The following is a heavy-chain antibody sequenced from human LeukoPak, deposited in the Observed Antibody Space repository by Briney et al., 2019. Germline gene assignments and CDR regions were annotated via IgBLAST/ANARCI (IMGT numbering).Heavy chain of an antibody. CDR3: AIKGAQSRAFDF. J-gene: IGHJ3*01. Sequence: GGSLRLSCAASGLTLSRYSMHWVRQAPGEGLEWVSAISGSGIGTFYADSVKGRFTISRDNSKNTLFLQMNSLRAEDTAVYYCAIKGAQSRAFDFWGQGTMVTVSS. D-gene: IGHD4-11*01. CDR1: GLTLSRYS. V-gene: IGHV3-23*01. CDR2: ISGSGIGT.